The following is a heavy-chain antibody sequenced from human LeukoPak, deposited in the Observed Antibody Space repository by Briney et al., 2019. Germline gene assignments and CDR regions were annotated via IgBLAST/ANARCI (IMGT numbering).Heavy chain of an antibody. D-gene: IGHD3-10*01. CDR2: ISWNSGSI. V-gene: IGHV3-9*01. Sequence: GGSLRLSCAASGFTFDYYAMHWVRQAPGKGLEWVSSISWNSGSIDYADSVKGRCTISRDNVKNSLYVQMNSLRTEDTALYYCAKDIGGFGELLSVWGQGTLVTVSS. CDR3: AKDIGGFGELLSV. J-gene: IGHJ4*02. CDR1: GFTFDYYA.